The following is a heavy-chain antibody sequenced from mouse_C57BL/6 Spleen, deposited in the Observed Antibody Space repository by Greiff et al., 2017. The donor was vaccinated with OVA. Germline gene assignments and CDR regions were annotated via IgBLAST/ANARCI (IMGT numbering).Heavy chain of an antibody. CDR2: IDPSDSET. V-gene: IGHV1-52*01. J-gene: IGHJ3*01. CDR1: GYTFTSYW. Sequence: QVQLKQSGAELVRPGSSVKLSCKASGYTFTSYWMHWVKQRPIQGLEWIGNIDPSDSETHYNQKFKDKATLTVDKSSSTAYMQLSSLTSEDSAVYFCARTRPAWFAYWGQGTLVTVSA. CDR3: ARTRPAWFAY.